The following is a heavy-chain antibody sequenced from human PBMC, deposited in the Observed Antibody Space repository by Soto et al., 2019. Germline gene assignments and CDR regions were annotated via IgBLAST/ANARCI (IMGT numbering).Heavy chain of an antibody. D-gene: IGHD6-13*01. V-gene: IGHV2-70*01. J-gene: IGHJ4*02. Sequence: SGPTLVNPTQTLTLTFTFSGFSLITSGMCVSWIRQPPGKALEWLALIDWDDDKYYSTSLKTRLTISKDTSKNQVVLTMTNMDPVDTATYYCARIEGDSSSWYFDYWGQGTLVTVS. CDR3: ARIEGDSSSWYFDY. CDR2: IDWDDDK. CDR1: GFSLITSGMC.